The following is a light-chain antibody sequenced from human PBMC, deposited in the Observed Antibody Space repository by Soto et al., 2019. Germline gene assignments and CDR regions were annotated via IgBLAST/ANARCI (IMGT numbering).Light chain of an antibody. Sequence: SYELTPPPSVSVAPGKTAWITCGGNNIGSKSVHWYHQKPGQAPVLVIYYVIDRPSGIPERCSGSNSGKTAPLTISRVEAGDEAAYYCQVCYSSSDHVGFGGGTKVTVL. CDR1: NIGSKS. CDR2: YVI. J-gene: IGLJ2*01. CDR3: QVCYSSSDHVG. V-gene: IGLV3-21*04.